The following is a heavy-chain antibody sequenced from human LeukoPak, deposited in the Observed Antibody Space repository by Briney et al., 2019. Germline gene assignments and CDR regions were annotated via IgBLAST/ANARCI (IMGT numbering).Heavy chain of an antibody. CDR3: ARDESLYYYGMDV. Sequence: GGSLRLSCAASGFTFSSYSMNWVRQAPGKGLEWVSSISSSSSYIYYADSVKGRFTISRDNAKNSLYLQMNSLRAEDTAVYYCARDESLYYYGMDVWGQGTTVTVSS. CDR2: ISSSSSYI. V-gene: IGHV3-21*01. CDR1: GFTFSSYS. J-gene: IGHJ6*02.